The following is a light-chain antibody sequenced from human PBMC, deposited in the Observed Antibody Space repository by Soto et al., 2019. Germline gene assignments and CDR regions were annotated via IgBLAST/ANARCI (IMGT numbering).Light chain of an antibody. V-gene: IGKV3-11*01. CDR3: QKRSSWPPIT. J-gene: IGKJ5*01. Sequence: EIVMQQSPATLSVSPGARATLSCRASQSVSSYVAWYPQKPGQAPRLLIYDASNRATDIPARFSGSGSGTDFTLTISSLEPEDFAVYYCQKRSSWPPITVGKGKRLAIK. CDR2: DAS. CDR1: QSVSSY.